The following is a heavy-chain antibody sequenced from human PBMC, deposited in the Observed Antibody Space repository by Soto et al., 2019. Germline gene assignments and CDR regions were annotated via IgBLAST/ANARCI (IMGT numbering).Heavy chain of an antibody. V-gene: IGHV4-59*08. CDR2: IYYSGST. CDR1: GGSISSYY. J-gene: IGHJ3*02. CDR3: ARQYCGGDCYSGVLPSAFDI. D-gene: IGHD2-21*01. Sequence: ASETLCLTCTVSGGSISSYYWSWIRQPPGKGLEWIGYIYYSGSTNYNPSLKSRVTIPVDTSKNQFSLKLSSVTAADTAVYYCARQYCGGDCYSGVLPSAFDIWGQGTMVTVSS.